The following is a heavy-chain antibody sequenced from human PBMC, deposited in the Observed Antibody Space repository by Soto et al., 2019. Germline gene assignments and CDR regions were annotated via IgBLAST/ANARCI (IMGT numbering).Heavy chain of an antibody. CDR1: GFMFSSYA. J-gene: IGHJ4*02. CDR2: ISYDGSNK. Sequence: QVQLVESGGGVVQPGRSLRLSCAASGFMFSSYAMHWVRQAPGKGLGWVAVISYDGSNKYFADSVKGRFTISRDNSKNTLYLQMNSLRAEDTAVYYCARDQGPMSGDYADYWGQGTLVTVSS. V-gene: IGHV3-30-3*01. D-gene: IGHD4-17*01. CDR3: ARDQGPMSGDYADY.